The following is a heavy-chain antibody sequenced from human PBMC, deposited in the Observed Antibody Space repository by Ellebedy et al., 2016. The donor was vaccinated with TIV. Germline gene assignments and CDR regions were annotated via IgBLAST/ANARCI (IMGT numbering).Heavy chain of an antibody. Sequence: MPSETLSLTCTVSGGSISSYYWSWIRQPPGKGLEWIGYIYYSGSTNYNPSLKSRVTISVDTSKNQFSLKLSSVTAADTAVYYCSRGTSIAAAGTWHNLFDPWGQGTLVTVSS. J-gene: IGHJ5*02. V-gene: IGHV4-59*12. CDR1: GGSISSYY. D-gene: IGHD6-13*01. CDR2: IYYSGST. CDR3: SRGTSIAAAGTWHNLFDP.